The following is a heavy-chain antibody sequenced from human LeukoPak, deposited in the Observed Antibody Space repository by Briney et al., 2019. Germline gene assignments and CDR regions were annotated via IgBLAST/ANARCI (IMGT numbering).Heavy chain of an antibody. V-gene: IGHV3-23*01. D-gene: IGHD6-6*01. CDR3: ARVGSSSSVYYYYYYYMDV. J-gene: IGHJ6*03. CDR2: ISGSGGST. Sequence: GGSLRLSCAASGFTFSSYAMSWVRQAPGKGLEWVSAISGSGGSTYYADSVKGRFTISRDNAKNSLYLQMNSLRAEDTAVYYCARVGSSSSVYYYYYYYMDVWGKGTTVTVSS. CDR1: GFTFSSYA.